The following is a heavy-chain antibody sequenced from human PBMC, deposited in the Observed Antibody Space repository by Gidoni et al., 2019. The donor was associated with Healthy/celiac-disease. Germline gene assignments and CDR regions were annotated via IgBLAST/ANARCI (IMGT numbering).Heavy chain of an antibody. J-gene: IGHJ5*02. V-gene: IGHV3-23*01. CDR1: GFTFSSFA. Sequence: EVQLLESGGGLVQPGGSLTLSCAASGFTFSSFAMDWVSQAPGKGLEWVSAIRAGGGTFYAESVKGRFTISRDNSKNTLYLQMNSLRAEDTALYYCAKDTFYDFWSDRGWFDPWGQGTLVTVSS. D-gene: IGHD3-3*01. CDR2: IRAGGGT. CDR3: AKDTFYDFWSDRGWFDP.